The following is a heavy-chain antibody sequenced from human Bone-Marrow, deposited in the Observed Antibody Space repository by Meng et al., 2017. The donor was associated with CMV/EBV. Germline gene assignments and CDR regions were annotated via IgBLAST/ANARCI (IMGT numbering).Heavy chain of an antibody. CDR2: IYYSGST. CDR3: ARASYDFWSGYPYYYYFGMDV. V-gene: IGHV4-59*12. J-gene: IGHJ6*02. CDR1: GGSISGYY. Sequence: SETLSLTCTVSGGSISGYYWSWIRQPPGKGLEWIGYIYYSGSTNYNPSLKSRVTISVDTSKNQFSLKLSSVTAADTAVYYCARASYDFWSGYPYYYYFGMDVWGQGTTVTVSS. D-gene: IGHD3-3*01.